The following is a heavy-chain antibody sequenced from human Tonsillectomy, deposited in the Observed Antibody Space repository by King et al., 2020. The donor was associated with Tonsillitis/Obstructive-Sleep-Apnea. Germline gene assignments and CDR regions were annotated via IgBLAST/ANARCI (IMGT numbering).Heavy chain of an antibody. CDR2: HNDGGST. CDR3: ARGDLALTYNMDV. Sequence: VQLQQWGAGLLKPSETLSLTCGVYGGSFSGFYWRWIRQPPGKGLVWIGKHNDGGSTNYNPSLKSRSTISEDTTKNEFSLRLCAVNAADSAVYDCARGDLALTYNMDVWGKGATGTVS. J-gene: IGHJ6*03. D-gene: IGHD2-2*02. V-gene: IGHV4-34*01. CDR1: GGSFSGFY.